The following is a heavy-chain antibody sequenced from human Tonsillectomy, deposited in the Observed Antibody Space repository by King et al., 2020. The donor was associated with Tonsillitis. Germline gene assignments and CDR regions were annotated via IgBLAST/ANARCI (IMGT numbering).Heavy chain of an antibody. J-gene: IGHJ4*02. CDR2: LSYDGTNK. Sequence: QLVQSGGGVVQPGRSLRLSCAASGFTFSSYAMHWVRQAPGKGLEWVAVLSYDGTNKFYADSVKGRFTISRDNSKDKLYLQMNSLRAEDTAVYYCARGIAVADPSDYWGQGTLVTVSS. D-gene: IGHD6-19*01. CDR3: ARGIAVADPSDY. V-gene: IGHV3-30*04. CDR1: GFTFSSYA.